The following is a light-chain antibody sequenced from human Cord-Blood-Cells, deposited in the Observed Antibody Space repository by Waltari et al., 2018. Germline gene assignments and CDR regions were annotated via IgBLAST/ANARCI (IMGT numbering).Light chain of an antibody. V-gene: IGKV3-20*01. CDR3: QQYGSSPLYT. J-gene: IGKJ2*01. CDR1: QSVSSSY. CDR2: GAS. Sequence: EIVLPQSPGTLSLSPGERATLSCRASQSVSSSYLAWYQQKPGQAPRLLIYGASSRATDIPDRFSGSGSGTDFTLTISRLEPEDFAVYYCQQYGSSPLYTFGQGTKLEIK.